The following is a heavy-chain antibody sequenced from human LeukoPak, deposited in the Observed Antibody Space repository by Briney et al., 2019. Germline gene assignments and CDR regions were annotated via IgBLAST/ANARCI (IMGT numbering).Heavy chain of an antibody. J-gene: IGHJ4*02. D-gene: IGHD6-13*01. CDR2: IKPDGSDT. V-gene: IGHV3-74*01. CDR1: GFTFTTHW. Sequence: GGSLRLSCGASGFTFTTHWIHWVRQAPGKGLVWVSRIKPDGSDTNYADSVKSRFTISRDNAKNTVYLQMNSLRAEDTAVYYCARASPYSSSWSPGYWGQGTLVTVSS. CDR3: ARASPYSSSWSPGY.